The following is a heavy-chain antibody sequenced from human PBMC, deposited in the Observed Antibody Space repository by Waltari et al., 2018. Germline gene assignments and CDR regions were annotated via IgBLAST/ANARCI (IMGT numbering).Heavy chain of an antibody. D-gene: IGHD4-4*01. V-gene: IGHV3-7*01. Sequence: EVQLVESGGGLVQPGGSLRLSCVASGFPCSRHWMSWLRQAPGKGLEWVANINEDESEKFYADSVKGRFTISRDNAKNSLYLQMNSLRVEDTAYYYCARDMGIYTNYAAYWGQGSLVTVSS. CDR2: INEDESEK. CDR3: ARDMGIYTNYAAY. CDR1: GFPCSRHW. J-gene: IGHJ4*02.